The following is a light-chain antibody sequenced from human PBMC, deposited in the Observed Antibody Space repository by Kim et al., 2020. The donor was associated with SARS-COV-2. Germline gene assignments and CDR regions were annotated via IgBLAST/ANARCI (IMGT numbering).Light chain of an antibody. J-gene: IGLJ2*01. CDR1: SSDVGSYNL. CDR3: CSYAGSSTFVL. V-gene: IGLV2-23*02. Sequence: QSALTQPASVSGSPGQSITISCTGTSSDVGSYNLVSWYQQHPGKAPKLMIYEVNKRPSGVSNRFSGSKSGNTASLTISGLQAEDEADYYCCSYAGSSTFVLFGGGTQLTVL. CDR2: EVN.